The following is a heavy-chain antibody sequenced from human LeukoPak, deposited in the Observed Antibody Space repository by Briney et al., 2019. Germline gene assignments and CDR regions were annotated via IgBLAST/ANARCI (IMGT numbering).Heavy chain of an antibody. CDR2: IYYSGTT. J-gene: IGHJ4*02. Sequence: PSETLSLTCTVSGGSISSYYWSWIRQPPGKGPEWIGYIYYSGTTNYNPSLKSRVTISVDTSKNQFSLKLSSVTAADTAVYYCARLNYDSSGYYPGYWGQGTLVTVSS. CDR1: GGSISSYY. D-gene: IGHD3-22*01. CDR3: ARLNYDSSGYYPGY. V-gene: IGHV4-59*08.